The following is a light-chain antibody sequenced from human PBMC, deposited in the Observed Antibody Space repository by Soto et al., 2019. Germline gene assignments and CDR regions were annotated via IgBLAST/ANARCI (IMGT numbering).Light chain of an antibody. J-gene: IGKJ5*01. CDR1: QMGITDN. CDR2: GVV. Sequence: EIVLTQSPGTLSLSPGERATLTCRASQMGITDNLAWYQQKPVQAPRTLIYGVVSRVTVIPDRISRSGSGSRITFTINKVEPEVCAVKLWDLCDASPTFGQGTRLEIK. CDR3: DLCDASPT. V-gene: IGKV3-20*01.